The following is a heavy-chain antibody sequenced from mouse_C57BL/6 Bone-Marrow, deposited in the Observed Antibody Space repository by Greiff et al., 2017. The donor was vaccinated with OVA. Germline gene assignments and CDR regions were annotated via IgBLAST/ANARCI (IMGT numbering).Heavy chain of an antibody. CDR1: GYTFTDYN. CDR3: ARSAAQATAWFAY. D-gene: IGHD3-2*02. V-gene: IGHV1-18*01. J-gene: IGHJ3*01. Sequence: EVQLQQSGPELVKPGASVKIPCKASGYTFTDYNMDWVKQSHGKSLEWIGDINPNNGGTIYNQKFKGKATLTVDTSSSTAYMQLSSLTSEDSAVYYCARSAAQATAWFAYWGQGTLVTVSA. CDR2: INPNNGGT.